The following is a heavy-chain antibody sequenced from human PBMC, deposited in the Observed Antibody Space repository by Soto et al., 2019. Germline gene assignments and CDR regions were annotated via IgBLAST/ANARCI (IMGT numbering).Heavy chain of an antibody. CDR1: GGSISSYY. CDR3: ARDSPVDIVATNYGMDV. V-gene: IGHV4-59*01. J-gene: IGHJ6*02. D-gene: IGHD5-12*01. CDR2: IYYSGST. Sequence: SETLSLTCTVSGGSISSYYWSWIRQPPGKGLEWIGYIYYSGSTNYNPSLKSRVTISVDTSKNQFSLKLSSVTAADTAVYYCARDSPVDIVATNYGMDVWGQGTTVTVSS.